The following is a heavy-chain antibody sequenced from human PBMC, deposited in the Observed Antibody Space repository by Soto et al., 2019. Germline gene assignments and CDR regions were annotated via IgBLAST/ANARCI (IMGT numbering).Heavy chain of an antibody. Sequence: ASVKVSCKASRYTFTSFYMHWVRQAPGQGLEWMGWISAYNGNTNYAQKLQGRVTMTTDTSTSTAYMELRSLRSDDTAVYYCARVAPLYYGMDVWGQGTTVTVSS. CDR3: ARVAPLYYGMDV. CDR1: RYTFTSFY. CDR2: ISAYNGNT. V-gene: IGHV1-18*04. J-gene: IGHJ6*02.